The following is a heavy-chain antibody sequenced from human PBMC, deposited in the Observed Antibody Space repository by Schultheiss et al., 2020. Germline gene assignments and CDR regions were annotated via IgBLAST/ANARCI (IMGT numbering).Heavy chain of an antibody. J-gene: IGHJ6*02. D-gene: IGHD1-7*01. CDR1: GGTFSSYA. Sequence: VKVSCKASGGTFSSYAISWVRQAPGQGLEWMGGIIPIFGAANYAQKFQGRVTISADESTSTAYMEVSSLRSEDTAVYYCARDSNWSYGHYGMDVWGQGTTVNVSS. CDR3: ARDSNWSYGHYGMDV. CDR2: IIPIFGAA. V-gene: IGHV1-69*13.